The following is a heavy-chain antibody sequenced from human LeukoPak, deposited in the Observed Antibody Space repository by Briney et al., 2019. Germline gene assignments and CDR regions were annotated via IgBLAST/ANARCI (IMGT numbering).Heavy chain of an antibody. V-gene: IGHV4-59*12. Sequence: SETLSLTCTVSGGSISSYYWSWVRQPPGKGLEWIGYIYYSGSTNYNPSLKSRVTMSVDTSNNQFSLKLSSVTAADTAVYYCAREGLNMVRGVIPKEAWGWFDPWGQGTLVTVSS. CDR1: GGSISSYY. J-gene: IGHJ5*02. CDR3: AREGLNMVRGVIPKEAWGWFDP. CDR2: IYYSGST. D-gene: IGHD3-10*01.